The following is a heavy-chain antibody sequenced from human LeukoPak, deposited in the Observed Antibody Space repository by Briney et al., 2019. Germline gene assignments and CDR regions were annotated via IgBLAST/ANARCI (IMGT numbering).Heavy chain of an antibody. CDR2: INHSGST. CDR1: GGSFSGYY. Sequence: SQTLSLTCAVYGGSFSGYYWSCIRQPPRKGLEWIGEINHSGSTNYNPSLKSRVTISVDTSKNQFSLKLSSVTAADTAVYYCARGRWYYYGSGSYYNYYYGMDVWGQGTTVTVSS. J-gene: IGHJ6*02. V-gene: IGHV4-34*01. CDR3: ARGRWYYYGSGSYYNYYYGMDV. D-gene: IGHD3-10*01.